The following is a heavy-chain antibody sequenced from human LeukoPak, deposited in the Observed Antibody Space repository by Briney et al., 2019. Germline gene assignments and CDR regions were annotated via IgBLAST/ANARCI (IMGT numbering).Heavy chain of an antibody. CDR3: AREEIGLYNMDV. J-gene: IGHJ6*03. Sequence: PSETLSLTCAVYGGSFSGYYWSWIRQPPGKGLEWIGEINHSGSTNYNPSLKSRVTISVDTSKNQFSLKLSSVTAAETAVYYCAREEIGLYNMDVWGKGTTVTVSS. CDR1: GGSFSGYY. V-gene: IGHV4-34*01. D-gene: IGHD3-22*01. CDR2: INHSGST.